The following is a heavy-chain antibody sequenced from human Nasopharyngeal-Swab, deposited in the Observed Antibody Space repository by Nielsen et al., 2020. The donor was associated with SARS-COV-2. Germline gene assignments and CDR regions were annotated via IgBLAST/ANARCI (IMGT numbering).Heavy chain of an antibody. CDR2: ISYDGSNK. Sequence: GGSLRLSYAASGFTFSSYGMHWVRQAPGKGLEWVAVISYDGSNKYYADSVKGRFTISRANSKNTLYLQMNSLRAEDTAVYYCARETVAGTRPDYWGQGTLVTVSS. V-gene: IGHV3-30*03. D-gene: IGHD6-19*01. CDR3: ARETVAGTRPDY. CDR1: GFTFSSYG. J-gene: IGHJ4*02.